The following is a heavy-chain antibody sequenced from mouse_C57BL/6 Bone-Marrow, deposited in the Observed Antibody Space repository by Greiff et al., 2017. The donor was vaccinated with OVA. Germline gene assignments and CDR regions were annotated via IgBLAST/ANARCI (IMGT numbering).Heavy chain of an antibody. Sequence: VQLQQSGPGLVKPSQSLSLTCSVTGYSITSGYYWNWIRQFPGNKLEWMGYISYDGSNNYNPSLKNRISITRDTSKNQFFLKLNSVTTEDTATYYCARGYYYGSPWFAYWGQGTLVTVSA. D-gene: IGHD1-1*01. CDR1: GYSITSGYY. J-gene: IGHJ3*01. CDR3: ARGYYYGSPWFAY. V-gene: IGHV3-6*01. CDR2: ISYDGSN.